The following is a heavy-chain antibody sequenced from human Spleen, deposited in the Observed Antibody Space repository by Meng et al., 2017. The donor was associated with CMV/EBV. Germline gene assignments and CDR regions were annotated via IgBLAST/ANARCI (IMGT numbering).Heavy chain of an antibody. V-gene: IGHV6-1*01. D-gene: IGHD3-16*01. J-gene: IGHJ6*02. CDR3: ARDWGYGSYYYGMDV. CDR1: GVSVSTNSAA. CDR2: TYFRSKWYN. Sequence: SQTLSLTCAISGVSVSTNSAAWNWIRQSPSRGLEWLGTTYFRSKWYNDYAVSVKGRITISPDTSRNQFSLQLNSVTPEDTAVYYCARDWGYGSYYYGMDVWGQGTTVTVSS.